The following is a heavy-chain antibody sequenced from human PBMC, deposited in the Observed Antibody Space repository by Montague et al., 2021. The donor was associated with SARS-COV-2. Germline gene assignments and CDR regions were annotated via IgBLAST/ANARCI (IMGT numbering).Heavy chain of an antibody. CDR3: ARDFVAAVPDRFDS. J-gene: IGHJ4*02. CDR1: GGFISSGNW. D-gene: IGHD6-13*01. Sequence: SETLSLTCAVSGGFISSGNWWSWVRQPPGKGLEWIGEIFHSGAASYNPSLKSRLTISMDKSKNEFSLKPISVTAADTAMYYCARDFVAAVPDRFDSWGQGVLVTVSS. CDR2: IFHSGAA. V-gene: IGHV4/OR15-8*02.